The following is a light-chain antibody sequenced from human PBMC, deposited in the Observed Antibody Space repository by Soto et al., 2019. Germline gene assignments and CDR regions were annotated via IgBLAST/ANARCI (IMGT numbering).Light chain of an antibody. CDR2: GAS. Sequence: EIGLTQSPGTLSLSPGERATLPCRASQSWSNYLAWYQQKPGQAPRLLIYGASRRATVIPDRFSGSGSGTDFTLTISRLEPEDFAVYYCQQYGGSPQTFGQGTNVEIK. V-gene: IGKV3-20*01. J-gene: IGKJ1*01. CDR3: QQYGGSPQT. CDR1: QSWSNY.